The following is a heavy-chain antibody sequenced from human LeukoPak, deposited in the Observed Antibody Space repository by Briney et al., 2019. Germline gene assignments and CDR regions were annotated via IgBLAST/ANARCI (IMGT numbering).Heavy chain of an antibody. V-gene: IGHV4-31*03. D-gene: IGHD6-6*01. CDR3: ARVEGLGISSPLRWFDP. Sequence: IPSETLSLTCSVSGGSITSGNYYYWSWIRQHPGKGLEWIGYIHYSGSTYHNPSLTSRVILSVDTAKNQFSLRLTSVTAADTAVYYCARVEGLGISSPLRWFDPWGQGTLVTVSS. CDR1: GGSITSGNYYY. J-gene: IGHJ5*02. CDR2: IHYSGST.